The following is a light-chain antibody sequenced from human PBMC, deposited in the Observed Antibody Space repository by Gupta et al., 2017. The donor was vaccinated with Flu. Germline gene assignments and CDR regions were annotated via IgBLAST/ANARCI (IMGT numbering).Light chain of an antibody. V-gene: IGKV1-33*01. CDR2: DAS. J-gene: IGKJ3*01. Sequence: DIQMTQSPSSLSASVGDRVAITCQASEDISKFLNWYQQKPGKAPKLLIYDASNLETGVPSRFSGSGSGTHFTLSISSLQPEDIGTYYCQQYDCGPHLTFGPGTKVDVK. CDR1: EDISKF. CDR3: QQYDCGPHLT.